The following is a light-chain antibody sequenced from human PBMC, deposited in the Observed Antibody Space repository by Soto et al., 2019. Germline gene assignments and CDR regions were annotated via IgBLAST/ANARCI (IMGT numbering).Light chain of an antibody. CDR3: TSYTARSPLYV. CDR1: RTDGDGHDY. Sequence: QSVLTQPASVSGSPGQSIAISCIGVRTDGDGHDYVSWYQQHPGQAPQLIIYDVYNRPSGVSDRFSGSKSGNTASLIISGLQAEDEADYFCTSYTARSPLYVFGAGTKVTVL. CDR2: DVY. J-gene: IGLJ1*01. V-gene: IGLV2-14*03.